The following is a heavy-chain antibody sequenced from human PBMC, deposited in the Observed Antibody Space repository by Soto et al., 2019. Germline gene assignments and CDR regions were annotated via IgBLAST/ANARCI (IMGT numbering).Heavy chain of an antibody. CDR2: ISGSGGST. CDR1: GFTFSNYA. D-gene: IGHD3-22*01. Sequence: EVQLLESGGGLVQPGGSLRLSCAASGFTFSNYAMSWVRQAPGKGLEWVSAISGSGGSTYYADSVKGPFTISRYNSKNTLYLQMNTLRAEDTAIYYCDKGNDYDSYYSDYWGQGTLVTVSS. V-gene: IGHV3-23*01. J-gene: IGHJ4*02. CDR3: DKGNDYDSYYSDY.